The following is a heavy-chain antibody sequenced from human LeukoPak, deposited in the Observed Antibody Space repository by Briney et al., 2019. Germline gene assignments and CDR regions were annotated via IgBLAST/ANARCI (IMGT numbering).Heavy chain of an antibody. CDR1: GFTFSNYA. D-gene: IGHD5-12*01. Sequence: GGSLRLSCAASGFTFSNYAVSWVRQAPGKGLEWGSAISGSGDGTYSADSVKGRFTISRDNSKNTLYLQMNSLRAEDTAVYYCAKPFYSGYDSHFDYWGQGTLVTVSS. V-gene: IGHV3-23*01. J-gene: IGHJ4*02. CDR3: AKPFYSGYDSHFDY. CDR2: ISGSGDGT.